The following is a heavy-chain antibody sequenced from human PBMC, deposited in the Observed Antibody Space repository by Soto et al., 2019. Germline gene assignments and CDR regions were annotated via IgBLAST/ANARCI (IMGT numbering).Heavy chain of an antibody. V-gene: IGHV3-23*01. D-gene: IGHD3-10*01. CDR2: ISGSGGST. Sequence: EVQLLESGGGLVQPGGSLRLSCAASGFTFSSYAMSWVRQAPGKWLEWVSAISGSGGSTYYADSVKGRFTISRDNSKNTLYLQMNSLRAEDTAVYYCAKVDGSGSYYPPYYFDYWGQGTLVTVSS. CDR3: AKVDGSGSYYPPYYFDY. J-gene: IGHJ4*02. CDR1: GFTFSSYA.